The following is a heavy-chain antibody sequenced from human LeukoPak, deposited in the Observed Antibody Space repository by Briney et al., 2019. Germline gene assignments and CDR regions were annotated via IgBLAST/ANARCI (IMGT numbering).Heavy chain of an antibody. CDR3: AKDWRAVAGTVQFDY. Sequence: PGRSLRLSCAASGFTFDDYAMHWVRQAPGKGLEWVSGISWNSGSIGYADSVKGRFTISRDNAKNSLYLQMNSLRAEDTALYYCAKDWRAVAGTVQFDYWGQGTLVTVSS. CDR1: GFTFDDYA. V-gene: IGHV3-9*01. J-gene: IGHJ4*02. D-gene: IGHD6-19*01. CDR2: ISWNSGSI.